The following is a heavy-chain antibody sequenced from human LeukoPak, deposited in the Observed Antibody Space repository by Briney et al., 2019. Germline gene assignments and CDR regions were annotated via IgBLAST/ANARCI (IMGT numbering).Heavy chain of an antibody. V-gene: IGHV3-23*01. CDR1: GFTFSSYA. CDR2: IRGGGGST. D-gene: IGHD1-26*01. Sequence: GGSLRLSCAACGFTFSSYAISWVRQPPRRGLESLSAIRGGGGSTNYAASVRGRLTISRDNCRNTLYLQMNSMRADDTAVYNCVKDRPRGLLGAFDSWGQGTMVTVSS. J-gene: IGHJ3*02. CDR3: VKDRPRGLLGAFDS.